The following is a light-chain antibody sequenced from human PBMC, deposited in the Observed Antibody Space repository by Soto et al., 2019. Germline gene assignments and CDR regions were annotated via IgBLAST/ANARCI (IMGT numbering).Light chain of an antibody. J-gene: IGKJ5*01. CDR3: QQYGSSQIT. V-gene: IGKV3-20*01. Sequence: EIVLTQSPGTLSLSPGEKATLSCRASQSVSSSYLAWYQQKPGQAPRLLIYGASSRATGIPDRFSGSGSGTDFTLTISRLGPEDFAVYYCQQYGSSQITFGQGTRLRLN. CDR2: GAS. CDR1: QSVSSSY.